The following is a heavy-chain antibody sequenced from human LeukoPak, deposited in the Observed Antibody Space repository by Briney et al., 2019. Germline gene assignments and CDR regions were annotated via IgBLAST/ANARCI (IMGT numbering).Heavy chain of an antibody. D-gene: IGHD3-10*01. CDR1: GYTFTGYY. V-gene: IGHV1-2*04. CDR2: INPNSGGT. CDR3: AREGTRGSDSNGMDV. J-gene: IGHJ6*04. Sequence: ASVKVSCKASGYTFTGYYMHWVRQAPGQGLEWMGWINPNSGGTNYAQKFRGWVTMTRDTSISTAYMELSRLRSDDTAVYYCAREGTRGSDSNGMDVWGKGTTVTVSS.